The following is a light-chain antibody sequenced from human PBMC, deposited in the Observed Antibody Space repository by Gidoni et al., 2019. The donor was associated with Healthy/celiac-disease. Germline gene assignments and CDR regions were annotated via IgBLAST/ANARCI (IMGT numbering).Light chain of an antibody. J-gene: IGKJ3*01. CDR3: QQYYSTPRT. CDR2: WAS. Sequence: DIVMTQSPDSLAVSLCERATINCKSSQRVLYSSNNKNYLAWYQQKPGQPPKLLIYWASTRESGVPDRFSGSGSGTDFTLTISSLQAEDVAVYYCQQYYSTPRTFGPGSKVDIK. CDR1: QRVLYSSNNKNY. V-gene: IGKV4-1*01.